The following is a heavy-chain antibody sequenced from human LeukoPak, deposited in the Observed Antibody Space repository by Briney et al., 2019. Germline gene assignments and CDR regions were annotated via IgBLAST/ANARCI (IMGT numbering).Heavy chain of an antibody. D-gene: IGHD2-2*01. CDR2: ISAYNGNT. Sequence: ASVKVSCKASGYTFTSYGISWVRQAPGQGLEWMGWISAYNGNTNYAQKLQGRVTMTTDTSTSTAYMELRSLRSDDTAVYYCARDHRKYRLPPAPNYYYMDVWGKGTTVTISS. V-gene: IGHV1-18*01. J-gene: IGHJ6*03. CDR3: ARDHRKYRLPPAPNYYYMDV. CDR1: GYTFTSYG.